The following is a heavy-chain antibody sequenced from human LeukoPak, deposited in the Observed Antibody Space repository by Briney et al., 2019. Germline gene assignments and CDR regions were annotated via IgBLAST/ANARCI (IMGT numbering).Heavy chain of an antibody. J-gene: IGHJ4*02. V-gene: IGHV4-59*01. CDR2: INYSGST. Sequence: SETLSLTCTVSGASIRSYYWNWLRQPPGKGQEWIGYINYSGSTNFSPSLKSRATISMDTSKHHFSLKLSSVTAADTAVYYCARDTRSYDSSGYYFFDFWGQGTLVTVSS. CDR1: GASIRSYY. CDR3: ARDTRSYDSSGYYFFDF. D-gene: IGHD3-22*01.